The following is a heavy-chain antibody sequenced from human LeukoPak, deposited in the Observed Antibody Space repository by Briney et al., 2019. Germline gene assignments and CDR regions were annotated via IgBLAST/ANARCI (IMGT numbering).Heavy chain of an antibody. CDR1: GFTFSSYW. D-gene: IGHD4-11*01. V-gene: IGHV3-74*01. CDR3: ARGGTRMTTVTTDFDY. J-gene: IGHJ4*02. CDR2: INTDGSST. Sequence: GGSLRLSCAASGFTFSSYWMHWVRQAPGKGPVWVSRINTDGSSTSYADSVKGRFTISRDNAKNTLYLQMNSLRAEDTAVYYCARGGTRMTTVTTDFDYWGQGTLVTVSS.